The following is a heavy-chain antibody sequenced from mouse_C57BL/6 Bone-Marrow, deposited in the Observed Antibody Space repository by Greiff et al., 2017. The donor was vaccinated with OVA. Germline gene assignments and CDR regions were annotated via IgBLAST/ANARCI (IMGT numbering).Heavy chain of an antibody. CDR1: GFTFSDYG. CDR2: ISNLAYSI. CDR3: ARHGNLAWFAY. J-gene: IGHJ3*01. D-gene: IGHD2-1*01. V-gene: IGHV5-15*01. Sequence: EVQVVESGGGLVQPGGSLKLSCAASGFTFSDYGMAWVRQAPRTGPEWVAFISNLAYSIYYADTVTGRFTISRENAKNTLYLEMSSLRSEDTAMYNCARHGNLAWFAYWGQGTLVTVSA.